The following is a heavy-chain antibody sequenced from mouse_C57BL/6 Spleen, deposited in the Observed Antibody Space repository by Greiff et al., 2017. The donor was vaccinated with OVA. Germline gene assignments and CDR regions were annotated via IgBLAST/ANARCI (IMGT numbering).Heavy chain of an antibody. D-gene: IGHD2-4*01. V-gene: IGHV1-69*01. CDR3: ARGGADYWFAY. J-gene: IGHJ3*01. CDR2: FDPSDSYT. CDR1: GYTFTSYW. Sequence: QVQLQQPGAELVMPGASVKLSCKASGYTFTSYWMHWVKQRPGQGLEWIGEFDPSDSYTNYNQKFKGKSTLTVDKSSSTAYMQLSSLTSEDSAVYYCARGGADYWFAYWGQGTLVTVSA.